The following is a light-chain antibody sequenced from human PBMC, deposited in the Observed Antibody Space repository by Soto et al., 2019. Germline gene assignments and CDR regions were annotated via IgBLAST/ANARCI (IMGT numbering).Light chain of an antibody. V-gene: IGKV1-5*03. CDR1: HSISSW. CDR2: KAS. Sequence: DIQMTQSPSTLSASVGDRVTITCRASHSISSWLAWYQQKPGKAPKLLIYKASSLESGGPSRFSGSGSGTEFTLTISSLQPDDFAPYYCQHYNSYPWTFGQGTKVEIK. CDR3: QHYNSYPWT. J-gene: IGKJ1*01.